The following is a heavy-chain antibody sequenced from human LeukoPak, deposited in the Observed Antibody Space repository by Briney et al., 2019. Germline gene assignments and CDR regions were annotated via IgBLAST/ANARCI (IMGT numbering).Heavy chain of an antibody. CDR2: IYYSGST. J-gene: IGHJ3*02. Sequence: SETLSLTCTVSGGSISSYYWSWIRQPPGKGLEWIGYIYYSGSTNYNPSLKSRVTISVDTSKNQFSLKLSSVTAADTAVYYCAGRSYSDAFDTWGQGTMVTVSS. CDR1: GGSISSYY. V-gene: IGHV4-59*01. D-gene: IGHD1-26*01. CDR3: AGRSYSDAFDT.